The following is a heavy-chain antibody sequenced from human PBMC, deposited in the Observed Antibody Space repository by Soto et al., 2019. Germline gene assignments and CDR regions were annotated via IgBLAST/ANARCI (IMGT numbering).Heavy chain of an antibody. CDR3: AKDNGITGTTYNDY. CDR1: GFTFSSYA. V-gene: IGHV3-23*01. Sequence: EVQLLESGGGWVQPGGSLRLSCAASGFTFSSYAMSWVRQAPGKGLEWVSAISGSGGSTYYADSVKGRFTISRDKSKNTLYLQMNSLSAEDTAVYYCAKDNGITGTTYNDYWGQGTLVTVSS. D-gene: IGHD1-7*01. CDR2: ISGSGGST. J-gene: IGHJ4*02.